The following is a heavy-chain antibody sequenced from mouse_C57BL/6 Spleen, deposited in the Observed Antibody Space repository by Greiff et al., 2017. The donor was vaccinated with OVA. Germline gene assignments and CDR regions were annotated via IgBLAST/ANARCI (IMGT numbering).Heavy chain of an antibody. CDR2: IYWDDDK. CDR3: ARLLRGYFDY. D-gene: IGHD1-1*01. CDR1: GFSLSTSGMG. J-gene: IGHJ2*01. Sequence: QVTLKESGPGILQSSQTLSLTCSFSGFSLSTSGMGVSWIRQPSGKGLEWLAHIYWDDDKRYNPSLKSRITISKDTSSNQVFLKITSVDTADTATYYGARLLRGYFDYWGQGTTLTVSS. V-gene: IGHV8-12*01.